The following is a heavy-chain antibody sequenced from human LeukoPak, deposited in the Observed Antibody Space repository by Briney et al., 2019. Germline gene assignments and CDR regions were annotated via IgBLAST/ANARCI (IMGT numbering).Heavy chain of an antibody. Sequence: GASVKVSCEASGYTLTSYGINWMRQAPGQGLEWMGWISTQSGNTNYAQKVQGRLTLTTDRSTDTAYMELRSLRSEDTAVYYCARGEYGDKWAQGTMVTVSS. CDR2: ISTQSGNT. CDR1: GYTLTSYG. J-gene: IGHJ4*02. V-gene: IGHV1-18*01. D-gene: IGHD3-16*01. CDR3: ARGEYGDK.